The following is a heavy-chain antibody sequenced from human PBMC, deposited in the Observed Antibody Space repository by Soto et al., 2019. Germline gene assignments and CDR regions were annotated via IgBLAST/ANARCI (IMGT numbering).Heavy chain of an antibody. J-gene: IGHJ6*02. CDR3: ARDRGTAVATGGGYYYYYYGMDV. Sequence: QVQLQESGPGLVKPSETLSLTCTVSGGSVSSGSYYWSWIRQPPGKGLEWIGYIYYSGSTNYNPSLKSRVTISVDTSKNQFSLKLGSVTAADTAVYYCARDRGTAVATGGGYYYYYYGMDVWGQGTTVTVSS. V-gene: IGHV4-61*01. D-gene: IGHD5-12*01. CDR1: GGSVSSGSYY. CDR2: IYYSGST.